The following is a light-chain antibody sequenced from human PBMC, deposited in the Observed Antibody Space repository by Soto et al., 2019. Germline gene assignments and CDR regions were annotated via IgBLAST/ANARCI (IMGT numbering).Light chain of an antibody. CDR2: AAS. J-gene: IGKJ1*01. CDR3: QQSFIAPWT. V-gene: IGKV1-39*01. CDR1: QSITGY. Sequence: DIQMTQSPSSLSASVGDRVTITCRASQSITGYLNWYQQKPGKVPKLLIYAASTLQSGVPSRFSGSGSGTDFTLTLSSLQAEDSATYYCQQSFIAPWTFGQGTKVVIK.